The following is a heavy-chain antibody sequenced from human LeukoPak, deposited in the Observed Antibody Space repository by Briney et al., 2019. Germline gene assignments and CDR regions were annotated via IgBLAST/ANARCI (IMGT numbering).Heavy chain of an antibody. J-gene: IGHJ4*02. CDR3: ARGFWSDY. V-gene: IGHV4-34*01. D-gene: IGHD3-3*01. CDR1: GGSFSGYY. Sequence: PSETLSLTRAVYGGSFSGYYWSWIRQPPGRGLEWIGEINHSGSTNYNPSLKSRVTISVDTSKNQFSLKLSSVTAADTAVYYCARGFWSDYWGQGTLVTVSS. CDR2: INHSGST.